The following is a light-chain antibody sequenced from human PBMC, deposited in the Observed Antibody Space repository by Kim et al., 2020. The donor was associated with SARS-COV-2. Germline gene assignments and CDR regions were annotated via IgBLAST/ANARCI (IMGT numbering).Light chain of an antibody. CDR1: QRVNSNN. J-gene: IGKJ2*01. Sequence: EIVLTQSPGTLSLSPGEGVTLSCRASQRVNSNNLAWFQQRRGQAPRLLVYNAFNRATGIPDRFSGSGSGTDFTLTITTLEPEDFAVYYCQQYDNSPYTFGQGTKLEI. CDR3: QQYDNSPYT. V-gene: IGKV3-20*01. CDR2: NAF.